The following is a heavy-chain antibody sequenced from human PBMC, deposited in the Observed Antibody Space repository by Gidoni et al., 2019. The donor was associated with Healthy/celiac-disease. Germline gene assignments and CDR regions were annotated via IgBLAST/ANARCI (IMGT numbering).Heavy chain of an antibody. CDR2: IYTSGST. J-gene: IGHJ4*02. D-gene: IGHD1-26*01. CDR3: ARGRIVGATARTFYYFDY. CDR1: GGSISSGRYY. Sequence: QVQLQESGPGLVKPSQTLSLTCTVSGGSISSGRYYWSWIRQPAGKGLEWIGRIYTSGSTNYKPYLKSRVTISVDTSKNQFSLKLSSVTAADTAVYYCARGRIVGATARTFYYFDYWGQGTLVTVSS. V-gene: IGHV4-61*02.